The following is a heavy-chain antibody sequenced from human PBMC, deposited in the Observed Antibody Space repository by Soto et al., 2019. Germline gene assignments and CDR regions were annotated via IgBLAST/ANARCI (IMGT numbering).Heavy chain of an antibody. CDR3: AKRPLTAAGFDY. CDR2: ITGSGGGT. CDR1: GFTFSNYA. D-gene: IGHD6-13*01. V-gene: IGHV3-23*01. Sequence: EVQLLESGGGLVQPGGSLRLSCAASGFTFSNYAMTWVRQAPGKGLEWVSVITGSGGGTYFVDSVKGRFTISRDNSKNTGYLPMNSLRAEDTAVYYCAKRPLTAAGFDYWGQGTLVTVSS. J-gene: IGHJ4*02.